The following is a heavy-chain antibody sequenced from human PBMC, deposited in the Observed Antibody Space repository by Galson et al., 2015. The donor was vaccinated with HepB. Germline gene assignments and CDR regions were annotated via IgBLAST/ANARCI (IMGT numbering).Heavy chain of an antibody. CDR3: VRGGHCSTTSCYEGDYFYDMDV. Sequence: SVKVSCKASGGTFSSYGISWVRQAPGQGLEWMGGIIPISGTVNHAQKFQGRVTITADESTSTAYMELSSLRSEDTAVYYCVRGGHCSTTSCYEGDYFYDMDVWGQGTTVIVSS. CDR2: IIPISGTV. CDR1: GGTFSSYG. V-gene: IGHV1-69*13. J-gene: IGHJ6*02. D-gene: IGHD2-2*03.